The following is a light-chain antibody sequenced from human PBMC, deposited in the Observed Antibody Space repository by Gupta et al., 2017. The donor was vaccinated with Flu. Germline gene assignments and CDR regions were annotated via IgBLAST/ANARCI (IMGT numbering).Light chain of an antibody. J-gene: IGKJ2*01. Sequence: DIQMTQSPSTLSASVGDRVTVTCRASQSLRGWLAWYQQKPGKAPRLLISKTSTVETGVPSRFSGSGSGTKFTLTISSLQPDDFANYFCQQYNRFPYNFGQGTRLE. V-gene: IGKV1-5*03. CDR1: QSLRGW. CDR3: QQYNRFPYN. CDR2: KTS.